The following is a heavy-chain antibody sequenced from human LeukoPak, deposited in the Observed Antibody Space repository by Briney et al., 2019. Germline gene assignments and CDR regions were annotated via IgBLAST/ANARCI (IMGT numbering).Heavy chain of an antibody. CDR3: ARTYYYDSSGYLIFSDAFGI. V-gene: IGHV4-39*01. CDR1: GGSISSSSYC. CDR2: IYYSGST. D-gene: IGHD3-22*01. J-gene: IGHJ3*02. Sequence: NPSETLSLTCTVSGGSISSSSYCWGWIRQPPGKGLEWIGSIYYSGSTYYNPSLKSRVTISVDTSKNQFSLKLSSVTAADTAVYYCARTYYYDSSGYLIFSDAFGIWGQGTMVTVSS.